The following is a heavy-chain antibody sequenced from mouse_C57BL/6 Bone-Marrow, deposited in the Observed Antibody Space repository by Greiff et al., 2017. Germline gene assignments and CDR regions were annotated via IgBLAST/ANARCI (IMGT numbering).Heavy chain of an antibody. V-gene: IGHV1-81*01. J-gene: IGHJ4*01. CDR3: ANMVPYYYAMDY. CDR2: IYPRRGNT. CDR1: GYTFTSYG. D-gene: IGHD2-2*01. Sequence: VQLQQSGAELARPGASVKLSCKASGYTFTSYGISWVKQRTGQGLEWIGEIYPRRGNTYYNEKFKGKATLTADKSSSTAYMELRSLTSEDSAVYFCANMVPYYYAMDYWGQGTSVTVSS.